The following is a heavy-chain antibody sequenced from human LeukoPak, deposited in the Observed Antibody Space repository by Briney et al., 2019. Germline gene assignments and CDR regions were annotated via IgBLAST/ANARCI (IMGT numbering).Heavy chain of an antibody. Sequence: GGSLRLSCAASGFIFRTYGMHWVRQAPGKGLEWVTFIRYDGSDKFYADSVKGRFTISRDNSKNTLSLQMNSLRLADTAVYYCAKRADYYDSSRALYDAFDLWGQGTMVTVSS. D-gene: IGHD3-16*01. CDR2: IRYDGSDK. J-gene: IGHJ3*01. V-gene: IGHV3-30*02. CDR1: GFIFRTYG. CDR3: AKRADYYDSSRALYDAFDL.